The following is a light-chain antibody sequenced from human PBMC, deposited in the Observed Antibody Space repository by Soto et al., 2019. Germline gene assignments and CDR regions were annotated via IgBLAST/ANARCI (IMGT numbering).Light chain of an antibody. CDR2: KAS. CDR3: QQYNSFPWT. CDR1: QIFSSW. V-gene: IGKV1-5*03. J-gene: IGKJ1*01. Sequence: IHMTHAPATLSASVLYTVTISFLSIQIFSSWLSLYQQKPGKAPKLLIYKASSLQSGVPSRFSGSGSGTEFTLTISSLQPDDFATYYCQQYNSFPWTFGQGTKVDI.